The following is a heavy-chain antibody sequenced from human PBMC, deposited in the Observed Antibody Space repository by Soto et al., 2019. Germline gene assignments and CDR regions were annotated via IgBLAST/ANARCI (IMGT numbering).Heavy chain of an antibody. CDR1: GFTFSNYP. D-gene: IGHD4-17*01. Sequence: DVQLLESGGDLVQQGGSLRLSCALSGFTFSNYPMNWVRQAPGKGLEWVSAITGSGRSTYYAESVKGRFTISRDNSKSTLYLPMTSRRAENTAVYYCATAYGDYAGGELFQHWGQGTLVTASS. CDR3: ATAYGDYAGGELFQH. V-gene: IGHV3-23*01. J-gene: IGHJ1*01. CDR2: ITGSGRST.